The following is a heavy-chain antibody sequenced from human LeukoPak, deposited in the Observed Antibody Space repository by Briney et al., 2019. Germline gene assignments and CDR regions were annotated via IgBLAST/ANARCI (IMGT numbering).Heavy chain of an antibody. D-gene: IGHD1-26*01. CDR2: IYSGGST. Sequence: GGSLRLSCAASGFTVSSDYMSWVRQAPGKGLEWVSVIYSGGSTYYADSVKGRFTISRDNSKNTLYLQMNSLRAEDTAVYYCARSPRGSYSRWYYFDYWGQGTLVTVSS. CDR1: GFTVSSDY. V-gene: IGHV3-66*01. J-gene: IGHJ4*02. CDR3: ARSPRGSYSRWYYFDY.